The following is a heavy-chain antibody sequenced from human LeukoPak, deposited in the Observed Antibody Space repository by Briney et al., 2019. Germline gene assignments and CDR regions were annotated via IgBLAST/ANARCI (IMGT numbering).Heavy chain of an antibody. V-gene: IGHV4-34*01. Sequence: SETLSLTCAVYGGSFSGYYWSWIRQPPGKGLEWIGEINHSGSTNYNPSLTSRVTTSVDTYKNQFSLKLISGPTADTAVYYYAGSGPYSSGWYGRGDFDYWGQGNLVTVSS. J-gene: IGHJ4*02. CDR2: INHSGST. CDR1: GGSFSGYY. CDR3: AGSGPYSSGWYGRGDFDY. D-gene: IGHD6-19*01.